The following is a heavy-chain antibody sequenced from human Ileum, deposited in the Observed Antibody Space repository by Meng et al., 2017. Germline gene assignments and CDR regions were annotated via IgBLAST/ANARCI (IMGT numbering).Heavy chain of an antibody. J-gene: IGHJ4*02. CDR3: ARGFGTDY. Sequence: GESLKISCAASGFSFSTSWMSWVRQAPGEGLEWVANIDQGGSNKYYVSSVKGRFTISRDNAENSVSLQMSNLRAEDTAVYYCARGFGTDYWGQGTLVTVSS. D-gene: IGHD3-10*01. CDR2: IDQGGSNK. V-gene: IGHV3-7*01. CDR1: GFSFSTSW.